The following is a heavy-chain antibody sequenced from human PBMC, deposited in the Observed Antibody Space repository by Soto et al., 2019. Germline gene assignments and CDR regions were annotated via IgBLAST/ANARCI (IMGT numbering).Heavy chain of an antibody. Sequence: QVQLVESGGGVVQPGRSLRLSCAASGFSFSDYGMHWVRQAPGKGLEWMAVISHDGSNKYYADSVRGRLTISRDNSKNSVSLQMNRLRVEYTGVFDCAKERVYGILTGSFFVFGMDVWGQGTPVSVSS. J-gene: IGHJ6*02. D-gene: IGHD3-9*01. CDR3: AKERVYGILTGSFFVFGMDV. CDR2: ISHDGSNK. CDR1: GFSFSDYG. V-gene: IGHV3-30*18.